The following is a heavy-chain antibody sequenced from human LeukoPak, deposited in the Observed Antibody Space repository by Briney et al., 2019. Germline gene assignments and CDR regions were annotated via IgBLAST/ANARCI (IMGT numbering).Heavy chain of an antibody. Sequence: GASVKVSCKASGYTFTGYGISWVRQSPGQGLEWMGGISAYNGNTNYPQKFQGRVTMTTDTATSRAYMELRSLRSDDTAVYYCGRDPPVTLQSYYYYMDVWGKGTTVTVS. CDR1: GYTFTGYG. CDR3: GRDPPVTLQSYYYYMDV. J-gene: IGHJ6*03. V-gene: IGHV1-18*01. CDR2: ISAYNGNT. D-gene: IGHD5-24*01.